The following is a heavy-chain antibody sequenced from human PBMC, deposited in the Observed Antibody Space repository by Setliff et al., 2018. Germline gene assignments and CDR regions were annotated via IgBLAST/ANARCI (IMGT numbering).Heavy chain of an antibody. J-gene: IGHJ5*02. D-gene: IGHD3-22*01. V-gene: IGHV4-34*01. Sequence: PSETLSLTCAVCGGSFSGYYWSWIRQPPGKGLEWIGEINHSGSTNYNPSLKSRVTISVDTSKNQFSLKLSSVTAADTAVYYCAKGPDSSGYQGWFDPWGQGTLVTVSS. CDR2: INHSGST. CDR1: GGSFSGYY. CDR3: AKGPDSSGYQGWFDP.